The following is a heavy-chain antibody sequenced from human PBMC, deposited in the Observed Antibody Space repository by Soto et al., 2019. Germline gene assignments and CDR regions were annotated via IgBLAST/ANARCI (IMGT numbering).Heavy chain of an antibody. V-gene: IGHV1-2*04. D-gene: IGHD3-10*01. CDR3: AREKRGYFLY. J-gene: IGHJ4*02. CDR2: INPNSGGT. Sequence: GASVKVSCKASGYTFTGYYMDWVRQAPGQGLEWMGWINPNSGGTNYAQKFQGWVTMTRDTSISTAYMELSRLRSDDTAVYCCAREKRGYFLYWGQGTQVTVSS. CDR1: GYTFTGYY.